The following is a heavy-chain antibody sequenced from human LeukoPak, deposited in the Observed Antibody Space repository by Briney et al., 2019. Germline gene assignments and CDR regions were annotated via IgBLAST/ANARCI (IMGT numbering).Heavy chain of an antibody. CDR1: GYTFTGYY. J-gene: IGHJ4*02. V-gene: IGHV1-2*02. CDR2: IIPNSGGT. Sequence: ASVKVSCKXSGYTFTGYYMHWVRQAPGQGLEWMGWIIPNSGGTHYAQKFQGRVTMTRDTSISTAYMELSSLRSDDTAVYYCARAQTTVTDYWGQGTLVTVSS. CDR3: ARAQTTVTDY. D-gene: IGHD4-17*01.